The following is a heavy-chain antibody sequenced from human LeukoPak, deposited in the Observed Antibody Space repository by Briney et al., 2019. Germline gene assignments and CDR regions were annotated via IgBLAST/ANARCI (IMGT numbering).Heavy chain of an antibody. V-gene: IGHV4-39*01. Sequence: SETLSLTCTVSGGSISSSSYYWAWIRQPPGKGLEWIGSVSYNGGTSYTPSLKSRVTMAVDTSKNQFSLRLSSVTAADTAVYYCARQGPDSSGWYGGGRVDYWGQGTLVTVSS. CDR3: ARQGPDSSGWYGGGRVDY. D-gene: IGHD6-19*01. CDR2: VSYNGGT. J-gene: IGHJ4*02. CDR1: GGSISSSSYY.